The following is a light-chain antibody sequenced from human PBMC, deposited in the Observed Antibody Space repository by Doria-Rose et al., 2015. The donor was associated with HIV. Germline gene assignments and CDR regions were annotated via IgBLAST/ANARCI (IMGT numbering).Light chain of an antibody. J-gene: IGKJ1*01. CDR3: HQYGTSWT. CDR2: DGS. CDR1: QSFSSTY. V-gene: IGKV3-20*01. Sequence: DIVLTQSPGTLSLSPGERATLSCRASQSFSSTYLAWYQQKPGQAPSLLIYDGSTRATGIPDRSSASWSGTDFTLTINRLEPEDFALYYCHQYGTSWTFGQGTKVEI.